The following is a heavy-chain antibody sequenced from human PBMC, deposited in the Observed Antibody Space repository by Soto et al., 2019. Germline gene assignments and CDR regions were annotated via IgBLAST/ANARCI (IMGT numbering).Heavy chain of an antibody. J-gene: IGHJ5*02. V-gene: IGHV1-69*13. CDR2: IIPIFGTA. CDR3: ARGSSSRNIPIDP. D-gene: IGHD6-13*01. Sequence: GASVKVSCKASGGTFSSYAISWVRESPGQGLEWMGGIIPIFGTANYAQKFQGRVTITADESTSTAYMELSSLRSEDTAVYYCARGSSSRNIPIDPWGQGTLVTAPQ. CDR1: GGTFSSYA.